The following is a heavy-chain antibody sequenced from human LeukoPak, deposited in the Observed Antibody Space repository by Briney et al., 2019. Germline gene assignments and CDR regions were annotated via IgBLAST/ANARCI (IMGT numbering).Heavy chain of an antibody. CDR1: GFTFSSYG. Sequence: GSLRLSCAASGFTFSSYGMHWVRQAPGKGLEWVAVISYDGSNKYYADSVKGRFTISRDNSKNTLYLQMNSLRAEDTAVYYCAKDRGSGRVNPFDYWGQGTLVTVSS. CDR3: AKDRGSGRVNPFDY. V-gene: IGHV3-30*18. J-gene: IGHJ4*02. CDR2: ISYDGSNK. D-gene: IGHD6-19*01.